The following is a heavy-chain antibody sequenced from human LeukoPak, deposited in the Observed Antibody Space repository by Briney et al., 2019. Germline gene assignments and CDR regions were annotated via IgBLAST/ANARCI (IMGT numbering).Heavy chain of an antibody. Sequence: XXVSXXSXXXSYIYYADSVKGRFTISRDDAKNSLYLQMNSLRAEDTAVYYCARDSSRACYYDSSGYGGGLDYWGQGTLVTVSS. V-gene: IGHV3-21*01. D-gene: IGHD3-22*01. CDR2: XSXXXSYI. J-gene: IGHJ4*02. CDR3: ARDSSRACYYDSSGYGGGLDY.